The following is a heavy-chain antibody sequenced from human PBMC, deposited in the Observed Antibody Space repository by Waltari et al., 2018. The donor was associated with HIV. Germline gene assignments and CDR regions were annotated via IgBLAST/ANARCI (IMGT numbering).Heavy chain of an antibody. CDR1: GFNFRRYW. D-gene: IGHD3-16*01. V-gene: IGHV3-74*01. CDR2: IGTDGSEK. Sequence: EVQLVESGGDLVQPGGALSLSCAASGFNFRRYWMHWIRQIPGKGLEGVSHIGTDGSEKSYLESVKSRFTISRDNAKNTLYLQMNSLRVEDTAIYYCTRDLSTYGHEFDYWGQGTLVTVAS. J-gene: IGHJ4*02. CDR3: TRDLSTYGHEFDY.